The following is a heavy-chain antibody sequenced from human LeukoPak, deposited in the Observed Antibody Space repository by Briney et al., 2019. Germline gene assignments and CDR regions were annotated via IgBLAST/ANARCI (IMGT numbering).Heavy chain of an antibody. CDR3: ARHYTVTPDY. D-gene: IGHD4-17*01. Sequence: SETLPLTRTVTGDSISRSSYYWGWIRQPPGKGLEWIGSIHYGGSTYSNPSLKSRVTISVDTSKNQFSLKLSSVTAADTAVYYCARHYTVTPDYWGQGTLVTVSS. V-gene: IGHV4-39*01. J-gene: IGHJ4*02. CDR2: IHYGGST. CDR1: GDSISRSSYY.